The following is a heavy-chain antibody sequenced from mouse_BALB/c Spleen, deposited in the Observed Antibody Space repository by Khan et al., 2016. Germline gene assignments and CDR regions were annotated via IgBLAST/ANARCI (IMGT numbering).Heavy chain of an antibody. D-gene: IGHD6-1*01. CDR3: ADARSFN. V-gene: IGHV1-87*01. J-gene: IGHJ3*01. CDR1: GYTSANYW. Sequence: QVQLKESGAELARPGASVRLSCKASGYTSANYWMQWVKQRPGQALEWIGSIYPGDGDTRYSPKFKDKATLTADKSSSSAYMHLRSVASEDSAVYYCADARSFNWGQGFLGTVSA. CDR2: IYPGDGDT.